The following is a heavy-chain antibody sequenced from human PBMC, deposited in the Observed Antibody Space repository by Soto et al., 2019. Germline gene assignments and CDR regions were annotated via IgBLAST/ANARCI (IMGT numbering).Heavy chain of an antibody. J-gene: IGHJ4*02. CDR1: GFTFSSYP. D-gene: IGHD5-12*01. V-gene: IGHV3-23*01. CDR3: AKNSAATIRVGYDY. CDR2: IVASGGIT. Sequence: VQMLESGGGLAQPGGSLRLSCAASGFTFSSYPMSWFRQAPGQGLEWVSGIVASGGITYYADSVKGRFTISRDNSKNTLYLQMNSLRAEDTAVYYCAKNSAATIRVGYDYWGQGTLVTGSS.